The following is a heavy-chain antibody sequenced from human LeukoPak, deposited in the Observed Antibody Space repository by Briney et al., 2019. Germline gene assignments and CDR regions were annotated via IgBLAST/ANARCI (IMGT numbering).Heavy chain of an antibody. J-gene: IGHJ4*02. CDR1: GFTFSSYW. V-gene: IGHV3-74*01. CDR2: INSDGSST. CDR3: AKGRSTVTRLWYIDY. Sequence: GGSLRPSCAASGFTFSSYWMHWVRQAPGKGLVWVSRINSDGSSTSYADSVKGRFTISRDNAKNTLYLQMNSLRAEDTAVYYCAKGRSTVTRLWYIDYWGQGTLVTVSS. D-gene: IGHD4-17*01.